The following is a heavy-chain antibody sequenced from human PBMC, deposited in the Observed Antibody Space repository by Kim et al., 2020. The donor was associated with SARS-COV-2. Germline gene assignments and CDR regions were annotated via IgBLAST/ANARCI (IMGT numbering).Heavy chain of an antibody. CDR3: GRIRRMDL. Sequence: GGSLRLSCAASGFTFSSYEMNWVRQAPGKGLEWVSQISSGGSATYYADSVKGRFTVSRDNAKNSLFLQMNSLRAEDTAVYYCGRIRRMDLWGQGTTVTVSS. J-gene: IGHJ6*02. CDR2: ISSGGSAT. CDR1: GFTFSSYE. V-gene: IGHV3-48*03.